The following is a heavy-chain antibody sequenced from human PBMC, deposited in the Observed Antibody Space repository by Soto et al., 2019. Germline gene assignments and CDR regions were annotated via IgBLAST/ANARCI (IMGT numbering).Heavy chain of an antibody. CDR2: ISSTGSYT. D-gene: IGHD3-3*02. J-gene: IGHJ4*01. CDR1: GFTFNDYY. Sequence: QVEVVESGGGLVKPGGSLRLSCTASGFTFNDYYMTWFSRAPGTGLEWVSYISSTGSYTDYAVSVKGRFTISRDNAKNSLYLQMDSLRDEDTAIYYCARDPSIRSPPDYWGRGTLVTVSS. CDR3: ARDPSIRSPPDY. V-gene: IGHV3-11*05.